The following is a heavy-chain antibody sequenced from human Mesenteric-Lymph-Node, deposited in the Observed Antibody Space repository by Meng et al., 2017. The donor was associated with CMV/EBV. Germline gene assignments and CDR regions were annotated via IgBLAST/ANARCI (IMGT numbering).Heavy chain of an antibody. J-gene: IGHJ4*02. D-gene: IGHD6-13*01. CDR1: EFTFSNYA. V-gene: IGHV3-30*04. Sequence: GESLKISCAASEFTFSNYAMHWVRQAPDKGLEWVAVISEDGRSKYYVDSLKGRFTISRDNSKNTLDLQMISLRAEDTAVYYCVRSVAAAGWGYFDYWGQGTLVTVSS. CDR3: VRSVAAAGWGYFDY. CDR2: ISEDGRSK.